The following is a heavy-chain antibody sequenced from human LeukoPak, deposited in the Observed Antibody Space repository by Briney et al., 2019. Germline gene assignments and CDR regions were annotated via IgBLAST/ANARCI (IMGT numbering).Heavy chain of an antibody. CDR3: ARHQRDYYYDSSGSHFDY. CDR1: GYTFTSYG. CDR2: INASGGST. V-gene: IGHV1-46*01. J-gene: IGHJ4*02. Sequence: GASVKVSCKASGYTFTSYGISWVRQAPGQGLEWMGIINASGGSTSYAQKFQGRVTMTRDMSTSTVYMELSSLRSEDTAVYYCARHQRDYYYDSSGSHFDYWGQGTLVTVSS. D-gene: IGHD3-22*01.